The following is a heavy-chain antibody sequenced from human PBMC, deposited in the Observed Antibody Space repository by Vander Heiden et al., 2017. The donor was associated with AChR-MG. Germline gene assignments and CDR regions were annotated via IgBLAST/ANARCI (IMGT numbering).Heavy chain of an antibody. V-gene: IGHV3-33*01. CDR3: ARDRTSNHYLDY. J-gene: IGHJ4*02. CDR1: GFTVRSYG. Sequence: QVQLVASGGGVVQPGRSLRLSCAASGFTVRSYGMHWVRQAPGKGLEWVAVIWSDGSGKYYADSVKGRFTISRDNSENTLYLQMNSLRAEDTAVYYCARDRTSNHYLDYWGQGTLVTVSS. CDR2: IWSDGSGK.